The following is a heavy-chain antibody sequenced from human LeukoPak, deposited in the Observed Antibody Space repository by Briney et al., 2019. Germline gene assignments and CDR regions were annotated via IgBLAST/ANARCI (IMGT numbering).Heavy chain of an antibody. CDR3: AKSPGYSYGHGDY. CDR1: GFTFSRYG. J-gene: IGHJ4*02. Sequence: PAGSLRLSCAASGFTFSRYGMHWVRQAPGKGLEWVAVISYDGSNKYYADSVKGRFTISRDNSKNTLYLQMNSLRAEDTAVYYCAKSPGYSYGHGDYWGQGTLVTVSS. D-gene: IGHD5-18*01. CDR2: ISYDGSNK. V-gene: IGHV3-30*18.